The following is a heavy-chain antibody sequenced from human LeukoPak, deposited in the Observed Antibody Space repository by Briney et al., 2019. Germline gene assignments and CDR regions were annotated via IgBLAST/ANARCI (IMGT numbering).Heavy chain of an antibody. D-gene: IGHD3-22*01. CDR3: ARDSSGYCGDYYFDY. CDR1: GGSISSGDYY. V-gene: IGHV4-30-4*08. Sequence: SQTLSLTCTVSGGSISSGDYYWSWIRQPPGKGLEWIGYIYYSGSTYYNPSLKSRVTISVDTSKNQFSLKLSSVTAADTAVYYCARDSSGYCGDYYFDYWGQGTLVTVSS. J-gene: IGHJ4*02. CDR2: IYYSGST.